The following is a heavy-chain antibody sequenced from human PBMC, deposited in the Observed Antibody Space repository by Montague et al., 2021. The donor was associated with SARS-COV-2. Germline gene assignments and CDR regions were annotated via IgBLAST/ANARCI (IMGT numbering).Heavy chain of an antibody. Sequence: SETLSLTCTVSGGSISSRSHYWGYIRQPPGKGLEWLGSIYYSGSTYYNPSLKSRVTMSVDTSKNQFSLKLNSVTAVDTAVYYCVRRVRMSRAIISTFDYWGQGTMVTVSS. J-gene: IGHJ4*02. D-gene: IGHD3-10*01. V-gene: IGHV4-39*07. CDR1: GGSISSRSHY. CDR3: VRRVRMSRAIISTFDY. CDR2: IYYSGST.